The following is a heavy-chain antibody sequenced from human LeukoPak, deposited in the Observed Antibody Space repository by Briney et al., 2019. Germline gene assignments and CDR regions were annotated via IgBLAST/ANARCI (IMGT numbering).Heavy chain of an antibody. CDR2: LSYDGTNK. CDR1: GFTFSSYG. D-gene: IGHD6-13*01. J-gene: IGHJ4*02. Sequence: GGSLRLSCAASGFTFSSYGMHWVRQAPGKGLEWVAMLSYDGTNKYYADSVKGRFTISRDNSKNTMFLQMNSLRAEDTAVYYCVKGRVAADPRVYWGQETLVTVSS. V-gene: IGHV3-30*18. CDR3: VKGRVAADPRVY.